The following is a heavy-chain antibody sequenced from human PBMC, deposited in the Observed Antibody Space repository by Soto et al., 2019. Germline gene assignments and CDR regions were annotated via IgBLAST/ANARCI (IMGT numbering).Heavy chain of an antibody. V-gene: IGHV3-73*01. CDR1: GFTFSGSA. CDR2: IRSKANSYAT. Sequence: EVQLVESGGGLVQPGGSLKLSCAASGFTFSGSAMHWVRQASGKGLEWVGRIRSKANSYATAYAASVKGRFTISRDDSKNTAYLQMTSLKTEDTVVYYWTRPPYYDFWSGYYAGRDNYYYYMDVWGKGTTVTVSS. J-gene: IGHJ6*03. CDR3: TRPPYYDFWSGYYAGRDNYYYYMDV. D-gene: IGHD3-3*01.